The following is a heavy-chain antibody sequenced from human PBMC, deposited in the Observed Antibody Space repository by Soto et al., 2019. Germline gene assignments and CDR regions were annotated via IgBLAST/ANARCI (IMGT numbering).Heavy chain of an antibody. Sequence: QVQLVQSGAEVKKPASSVKVSCKASGGTFSSYAISWVRQAPGQGLEWMGGIIPIFGTADYAQKFQGRVTITADDSTXXAYMELSSLRSEDTAVYYCATHWTGVPRYYYGMDVWGQGTTVTVSS. V-gene: IGHV1-69*12. CDR2: IIPIFGTA. CDR1: GGTFSSYA. CDR3: ATHWTGVPRYYYGMDV. J-gene: IGHJ6*02. D-gene: IGHD2-8*02.